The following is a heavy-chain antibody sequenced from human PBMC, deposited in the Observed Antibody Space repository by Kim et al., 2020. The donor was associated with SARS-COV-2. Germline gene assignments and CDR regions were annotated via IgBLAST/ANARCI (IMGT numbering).Heavy chain of an antibody. J-gene: IGHJ2*01. D-gene: IGHD5-12*01. V-gene: IGHV1-69*13. CDR2: IIPIFGTA. Sequence: SVKVSCKASGGTFSSYAISWVRQAPGQGLEWMGGIIPIFGTANYAQKFQGRVTITADESTSTAYMELSSLRSEDTAVYYCARDRSRGYSGYDGDWYFDLWGRGTLVTVSS. CDR3: ARDRSRGYSGYDGDWYFDL. CDR1: GGTFSSYA.